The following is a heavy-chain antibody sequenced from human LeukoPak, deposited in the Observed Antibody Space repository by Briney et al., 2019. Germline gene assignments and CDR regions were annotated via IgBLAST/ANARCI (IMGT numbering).Heavy chain of an antibody. CDR1: GGSISSSNW. V-gene: IGHV4-4*02. CDR2: IYHSGTT. Sequence: SGTLSLTCAASGGSISSSNWWSWVRQPPGKGLEWIGEIYHSGTTNYNPSLKSRVTISVDKPKNQFSLNLSSVTAADTAVYYCVLRYFVSYFDYWGQGTLVPVSS. J-gene: IGHJ4*02. D-gene: IGHD3-9*01. CDR3: VLRYFVSYFDY.